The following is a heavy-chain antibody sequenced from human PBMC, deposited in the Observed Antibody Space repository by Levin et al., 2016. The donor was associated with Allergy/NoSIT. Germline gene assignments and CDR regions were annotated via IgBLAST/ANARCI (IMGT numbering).Heavy chain of an antibody. Sequence: ASVKVSCKASGYTFTSYGISWVRQAPGQGLEWMGWISAYNGKTYYTQRLQGRVTMTTDTSTGTAYMELRSLRPDDTAVYYCARDLAPYYYGSGSYYDYWGQGTLVTVSS. V-gene: IGHV1-18*01. CDR1: GYTFTSYG. D-gene: IGHD3-10*01. CDR2: ISAYNGKT. CDR3: ARDLAPYYYGSGSYYDY. J-gene: IGHJ4*02.